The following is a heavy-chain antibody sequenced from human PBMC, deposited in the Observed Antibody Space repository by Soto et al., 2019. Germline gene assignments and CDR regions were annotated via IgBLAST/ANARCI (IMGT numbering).Heavy chain of an antibody. CDR3: ATVGRTFLQWPRNDF. CDR1: GYSFTSYW. Sequence: PGESLKISCKGSGYSFTSYWIGWVRQMPGKGLEWMGIIYPGDSDTRYSPSFQGQVTISADKSISTAYLQWSSLKASDSGLYFCATVGRTFLQWPRNDFWGQGTLVTVSS. J-gene: IGHJ4*01. V-gene: IGHV5-51*01. CDR2: IYPGDSDT. D-gene: IGHD3-3*02.